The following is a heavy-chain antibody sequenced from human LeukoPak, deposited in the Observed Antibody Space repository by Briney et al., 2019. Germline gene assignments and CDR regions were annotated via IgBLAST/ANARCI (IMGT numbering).Heavy chain of an antibody. V-gene: IGHV3-48*03. CDR2: ITISGHTK. Sequence: GGSLRLSCAASGFDLSTYEMNWVRQAPGKGLEWMADITISGHTKNYADSVKGRFTISSDNARTSLYLQMNSLRVEDTGVYYCARGDPHADLWGQGTLVTVSS. J-gene: IGHJ5*02. CDR1: GFDLSTYE. CDR3: ARGDPHADL.